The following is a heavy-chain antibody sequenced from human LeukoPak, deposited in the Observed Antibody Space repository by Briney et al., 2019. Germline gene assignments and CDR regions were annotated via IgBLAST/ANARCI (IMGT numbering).Heavy chain of an antibody. Sequence: GGSLRLSCAASGFTFSDYYMSWIRQAPGKELEWVPYVSSGSSTIYYADSVKGRFTVSRDNGKRSLYLHMNSLRAEDTAVYYCAKAGSGYDYYYYYYMDVWGKGTTVTVSS. J-gene: IGHJ6*03. CDR3: AKAGSGYDYYYYYYMDV. V-gene: IGHV3-11*01. CDR2: VSSGSSTI. CDR1: GFTFSDYY. D-gene: IGHD5-12*01.